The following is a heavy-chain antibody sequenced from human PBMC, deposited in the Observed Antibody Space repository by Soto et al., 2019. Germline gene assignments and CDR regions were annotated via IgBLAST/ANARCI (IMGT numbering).Heavy chain of an antibody. CDR1: GASISGYY. D-gene: IGHD2-2*03. V-gene: IGHV4-4*07. Sequence: QVQLQESGPGLVKPSDTLSLTCTVSGASISGYYWSWIRQPAGKGLEWIGRIYISVSTNYNPSLKSRVTMSVDTSKKQYSLKLSSVTAADTAVYFCARDLGGYCGSTSCSDGEYYFDYWGQGTLVTVSS. J-gene: IGHJ4*02. CDR2: IYISVST. CDR3: ARDLGGYCGSTSCSDGEYYFDY.